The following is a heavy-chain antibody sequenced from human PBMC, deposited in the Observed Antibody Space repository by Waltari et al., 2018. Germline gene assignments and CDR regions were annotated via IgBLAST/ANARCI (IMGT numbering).Heavy chain of an antibody. D-gene: IGHD3-9*01. CDR3: AREYFMAALFDY. Sequence: QVQLQQSGPGLVKHSQTLSLTCAISGDSVSNSNTAWNWIRQSPSRGLEWLGRTYYRSKWYNDYAVSMKSRITINPDTSKNQFSLQLNSVTPEDTAVYYCAREYFMAALFDYWGQGTLVTVSS. J-gene: IGHJ4*02. CDR1: GDSVSNSNTA. V-gene: IGHV6-1*01. CDR2: TYYRSKWYN.